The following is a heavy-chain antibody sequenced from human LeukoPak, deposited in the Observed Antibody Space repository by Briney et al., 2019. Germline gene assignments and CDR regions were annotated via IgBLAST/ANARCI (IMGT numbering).Heavy chain of an antibody. CDR1: GGSISSGDYY. Sequence: SHTLSLTCTVSGGSISSGDYYWSWIRQPPGKGLEWIGYIYYSGSTYYNPSLKSRVTISVDTSKNQFSLKLSSVTAADTAVYYCARKYSGYYYGMDVWGQGTTVTVSS. CDR3: ARKYSGYYYGMDV. D-gene: IGHD3-22*01. J-gene: IGHJ6*02. CDR2: IYYSGST. V-gene: IGHV4-30-4*01.